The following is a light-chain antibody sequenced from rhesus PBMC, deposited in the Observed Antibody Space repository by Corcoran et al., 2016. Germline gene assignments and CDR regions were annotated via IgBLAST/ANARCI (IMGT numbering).Light chain of an antibody. CDR2: KAS. CDR1: ENVNNY. J-gene: IGKJ3*01. V-gene: IGKV1-74*01. Sequence: DIQMTQSPSSLSASVGDRVTIACRACENVNNYLNWYQQKPEKAPKLLIYKASTLQSGVPSRFSGSGSGTDYTFTISSLQPEDVATYYCQHGYGTPFTFGPGTKLDIK. CDR3: QHGYGTPFT.